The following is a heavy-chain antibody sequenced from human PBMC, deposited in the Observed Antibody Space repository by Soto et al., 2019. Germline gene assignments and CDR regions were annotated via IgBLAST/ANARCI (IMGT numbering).Heavy chain of an antibody. CDR3: ARAYSNWNDASCFDY. J-gene: IGHJ4*02. V-gene: IGHV1-3*05. CDR2: INAGNRNT. CDR1: GYTFTTYA. Sequence: QVQLVQSGAEEKKPGASVKVSCKASGYTFTTYAMHWVRQAPGQRLEWMGWINAGNRNTKYSQKFQGRVTITRDTSASTAYMELSSLRSEDTAVYYCARAYSNWNDASCFDYWGQGNLVNVSS. D-gene: IGHD1-1*01.